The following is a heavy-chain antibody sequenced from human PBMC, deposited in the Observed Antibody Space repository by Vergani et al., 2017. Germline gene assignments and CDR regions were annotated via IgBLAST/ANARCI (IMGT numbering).Heavy chain of an antibody. CDR1: GGSFSDYY. D-gene: IGHD1-1*01. Sequence: QVQLQQWGAGLLKPSETLSLTCAVYGGSFSDYYWSWIRQPPGKGLEWIGEINHSGSTNYNPSLKSRVTISVDTSKNQFSLKLSSVTAADTAVYYCARAPLERPAFDIWGQGTMVTVSS. J-gene: IGHJ3*02. V-gene: IGHV4-34*01. CDR2: INHSGST. CDR3: ARAPLERPAFDI.